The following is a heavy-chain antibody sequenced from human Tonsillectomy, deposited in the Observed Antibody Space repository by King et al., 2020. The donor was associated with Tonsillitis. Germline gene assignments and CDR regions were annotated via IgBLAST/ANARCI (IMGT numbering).Heavy chain of an antibody. CDR2: ISYDGSNK. V-gene: IGHV3-30*18. Sequence: VQLVESGGGVVQPGRSLRLSWEASGFTLGSYGMTWVRQAPGKGLEWVAVISYDGSNKYYADSVKGRFTISRDNSKNTLYLQMNSLRAEDTAVYYCAKDLPTRADYWGQGTLVTVSS. J-gene: IGHJ4*02. CDR1: GFTLGSYG. CDR3: AKDLPTRADY.